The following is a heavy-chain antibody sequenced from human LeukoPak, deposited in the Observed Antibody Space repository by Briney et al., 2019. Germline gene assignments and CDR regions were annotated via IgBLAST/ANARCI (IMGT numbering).Heavy chain of an antibody. D-gene: IGHD6-19*01. CDR2: ISSGGDSI. V-gene: IGHV3-11*04. CDR3: ARETPDSSGWD. Sequence: GGSLRLSCAASGITFSDHYMSWIRQAPGKGLEWLSYISSGGDSIYYADSVKGRFTISRDNAKNSLYLQMNSLRAEDTAVYYCARETPDSSGWDWGQGTLVTVSS. CDR1: GITFSDHY. J-gene: IGHJ4*02.